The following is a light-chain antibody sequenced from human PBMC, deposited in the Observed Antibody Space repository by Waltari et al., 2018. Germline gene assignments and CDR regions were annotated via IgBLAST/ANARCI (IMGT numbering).Light chain of an antibody. CDR3: QQRHSWPRT. Sequence: EIVLTQSPATLSLSPGERAPLSCRASESINSDLGWYQQRPGQAPRLVISDASSRATDIPARFSGSGSGTDFTLTISSLEPEDFATYYCQQRHSWPRTFGQGTRLEV. J-gene: IGKJ1*01. CDR1: ESINSD. CDR2: DAS. V-gene: IGKV3-11*01.